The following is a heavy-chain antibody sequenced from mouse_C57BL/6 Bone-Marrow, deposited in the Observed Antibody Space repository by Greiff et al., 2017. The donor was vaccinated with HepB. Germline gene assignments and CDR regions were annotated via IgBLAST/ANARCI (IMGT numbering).Heavy chain of an antibody. CDR1: GFTFSNYW. CDR2: IRLKSDNYAT. V-gene: IGHV6-3*01. D-gene: IGHD2-4*01. CDR3: TGRIYYDSVH. J-gene: IGHJ3*01. Sequence: EVQLQQSGGGLVQPGGSMKLSCVASGFTFSNYWMNWVRQSPEKGLEWVAQIRLKSDNYATHYAESVKGRFTISRDDSKSSVYLQMNNLRAEDTGIYYCTGRIYYDSVHWGQGTLVTVSA.